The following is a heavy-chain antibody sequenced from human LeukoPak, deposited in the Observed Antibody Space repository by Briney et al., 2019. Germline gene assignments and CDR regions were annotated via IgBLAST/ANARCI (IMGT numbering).Heavy chain of an antibody. CDR2: IYYSGST. J-gene: IGHJ5*02. Sequence: SETLSLTCTVSGGSISSGGYYWSWIRQHPGKGLEWIGYIYYSGSTHYNPSLESRVTISVDTSKNQFSLKLSSVTAADTAVYYCARDMTDWWFDPWGQGTLVTVSS. CDR1: GGSISSGGYY. V-gene: IGHV4-31*03. D-gene: IGHD3-9*01. CDR3: ARDMTDWWFDP.